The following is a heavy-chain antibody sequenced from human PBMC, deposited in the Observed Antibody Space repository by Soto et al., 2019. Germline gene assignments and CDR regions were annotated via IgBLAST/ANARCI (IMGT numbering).Heavy chain of an antibody. CDR2: ISYDGSNK. D-gene: IGHD3-10*01. J-gene: IGHJ5*02. V-gene: IGHV3-30*18. CDR1: GFTFSSYG. Sequence: GGSLRLSCAASGFTFSSYGMHWVRQAPGKGLEWVAVISYDGSNKYYADSVKGRFTISRDNSKNTLYLQMNSLRAEDTAVYYCAKSRMVRGVIARRGFDPWGQGTLVTVSS. CDR3: AKSRMVRGVIARRGFDP.